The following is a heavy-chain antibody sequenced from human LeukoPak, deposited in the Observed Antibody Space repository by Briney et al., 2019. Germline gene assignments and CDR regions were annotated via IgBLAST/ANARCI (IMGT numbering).Heavy chain of an antibody. CDR3: ARDRQCYYDSSGYYYVYYYYGMDV. CDR1: GYTFTSYG. V-gene: IGHV1-18*01. D-gene: IGHD3-22*01. Sequence: ASVKVSCKASGYTFTSYGISWVRQAPGQGLEWMGWISAYNGNTNYAQKLQGRVTMTTDTSTSTAYMELRSLRSDDTAVYYCARDRQCYYDSSGYYYVYYYYGMDVWGQGTTVTVSS. CDR2: ISAYNGNT. J-gene: IGHJ6*02.